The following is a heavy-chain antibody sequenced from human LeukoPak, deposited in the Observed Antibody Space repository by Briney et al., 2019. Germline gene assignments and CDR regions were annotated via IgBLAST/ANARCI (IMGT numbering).Heavy chain of an antibody. J-gene: IGHJ4*02. CDR1: GYSISSGYY. CDR3: ARGRVLSYGDYFNY. CDR2: IYHSGST. Sequence: SETLSLTCTVSGYSISSGYYWGWIRQPPGKGLEWIGSIYHSGSTYYNPSLKSRVTISVDTSKNQFSLKLSSVTAAGTAVYYCARGRVLSYGDYFNYWGQGTLVTVSS. V-gene: IGHV4-38-2*02. D-gene: IGHD4-17*01.